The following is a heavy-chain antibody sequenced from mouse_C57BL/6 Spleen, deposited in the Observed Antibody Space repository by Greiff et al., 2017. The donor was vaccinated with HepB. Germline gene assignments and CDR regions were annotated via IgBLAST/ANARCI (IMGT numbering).Heavy chain of an antibody. D-gene: IGHD1-1*01. Sequence: QVQLQQPGTELVKPGASVKLSCKASGYTFTSYWMHWVKQRPGQGLEWIGNINPSNGGTNYNEKFKSKATLTVDKSSSTAYMQLSRLTSEDSAVYYCARHLTTVVASDYWGQGTTRTVSS. CDR1: GYTFTSYW. V-gene: IGHV1-53*01. CDR2: INPSNGGT. J-gene: IGHJ2*01. CDR3: ARHLTTVVASDY.